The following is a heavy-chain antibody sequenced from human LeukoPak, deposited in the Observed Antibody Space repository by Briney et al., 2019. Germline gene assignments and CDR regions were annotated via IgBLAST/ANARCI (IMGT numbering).Heavy chain of an antibody. J-gene: IGHJ4*02. V-gene: IGHV4-39*01. D-gene: IGHD3-3*01. CDR1: GGSISSNSYY. Sequence: SETLSLTCTVSGGSISSNSYYWGWIRQPPGKGLEWIGNIHYSGNTHYNPSLKSRVTMSVGTSKNQFSLKLSSVTAADTAVYYCARHTIFGLIIDYWGQGTLVTVSS. CDR2: IHYSGNT. CDR3: ARHTIFGLIIDY.